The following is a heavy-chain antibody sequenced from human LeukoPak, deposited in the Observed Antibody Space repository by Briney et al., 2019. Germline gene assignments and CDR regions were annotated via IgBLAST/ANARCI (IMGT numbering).Heavy chain of an antibody. D-gene: IGHD2-21*01. V-gene: IGHV3-7*01. CDR3: ARGAYCGGDCPLPNSLY. CDR1: GFTFSSYW. CDR2: IKQDGSEK. J-gene: IGHJ4*02. Sequence: GGSLRLSCAASGFTFSSYWMSWVRQVPGKGLEWVANIKQDGSEKYYVDSVKGRFTISRDNAKNTVYLQMNSLRAEDTAVYYCARGAYCGGDCPLPNSLYWGQGTLVTVSS.